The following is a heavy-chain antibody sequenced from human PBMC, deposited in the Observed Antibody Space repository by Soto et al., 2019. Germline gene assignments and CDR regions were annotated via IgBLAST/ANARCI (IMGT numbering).Heavy chain of an antibody. CDR2: ISAYNGNT. D-gene: IGHD3-3*01. V-gene: IGHV1-18*04. CDR3: AILPRYDFGSGLLDY. Sequence: GASVKVSCTASGYTFTSYGISWVRQAPGQGLEWMGWISAYNGNTNYAQNLQFRVTITTDTSTSTAYMELRSLRSDDTAVYYCAILPRYDFGSGLLDYWGRGTLVTVSS. CDR1: GYTFTSYG. J-gene: IGHJ4*02.